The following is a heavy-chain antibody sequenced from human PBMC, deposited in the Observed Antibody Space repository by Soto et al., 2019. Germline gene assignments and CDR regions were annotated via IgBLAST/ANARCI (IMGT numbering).Heavy chain of an antibody. CDR3: ARGDCSSTSCYVSPNDAFDI. CDR1: GYTFTSYG. Sequence: GASVKVSCKASGYTFTSYGISWVRQAPGQGLEWMGWISAYNGNTNYAQKLQGRVTMTTDTSTSTAYMELRSLRSDDTAVYYCARGDCSSTSCYVSPNDAFDIRGQGTMVTVSS. D-gene: IGHD2-2*01. CDR2: ISAYNGNT. V-gene: IGHV1-18*01. J-gene: IGHJ3*02.